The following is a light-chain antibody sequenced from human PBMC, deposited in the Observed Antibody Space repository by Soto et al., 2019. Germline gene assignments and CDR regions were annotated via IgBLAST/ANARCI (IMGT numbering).Light chain of an antibody. CDR3: ASYTTSSTYV. V-gene: IGLV2-14*01. Sequence: LTQPASVSGSPGQSIAISCTGTSSDVGGYSYVSWYQQQPGKAPKLVISDVSNRPSGVSDRFSGSKSGNTASLTISGLQTEDEADYYCASYTTSSTYVFGTG. CDR1: SSDVGGYSY. CDR2: DVS. J-gene: IGLJ1*01.